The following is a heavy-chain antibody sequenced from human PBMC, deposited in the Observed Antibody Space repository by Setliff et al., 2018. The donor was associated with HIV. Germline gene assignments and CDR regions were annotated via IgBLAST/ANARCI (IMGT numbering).Heavy chain of an antibody. V-gene: IGHV1-18*01. CDR1: GYKFTSYG. J-gene: IGHJ5*02. Sequence: ASVKVSCKASGYKFTSYGINWVRQAPGQGLEWLAWINIYNGNTNYARRVQGRVTMTTETSTSTAYMELRSLRSDDTAVYYCARGRISVEAAPLGWFDPWGQGTLVTVSS. CDR2: INIYNGNT. D-gene: IGHD6-6*01. CDR3: ARGRISVEAAPLGWFDP.